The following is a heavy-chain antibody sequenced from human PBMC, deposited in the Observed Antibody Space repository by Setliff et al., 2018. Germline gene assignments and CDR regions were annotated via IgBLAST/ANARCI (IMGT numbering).Heavy chain of an antibody. CDR2: INNYSFKT. CDR3: GRINVYGSSGCFYALDY. V-gene: IGHV1-18*01. D-gene: IGHD3-22*01. Sequence: GSSEKVSCKTSGYTFTNYGIPWVRQAPGQGLEWLGRINNYSFKTNYPQKFLGRVTVTIDTSTGTAYMELGSLTSDETALYYCGRINVYGSSGCFYALDYWGPGTLVTVSS. J-gene: IGHJ4*02. CDR1: GYTFTNYG.